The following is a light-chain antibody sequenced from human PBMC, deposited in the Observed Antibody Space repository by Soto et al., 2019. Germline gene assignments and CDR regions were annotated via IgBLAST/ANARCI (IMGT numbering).Light chain of an antibody. CDR2: RNN. J-gene: IGLJ2*01. CDR3: AAWDDSLSAL. V-gene: IGLV1-47*01. CDR1: SSNIGSNY. Sequence: QPVLTQSPSASGTPGQRVTISCSGSSSNIGSNYVYWYQQVPGTAPKLLIYRNNQRPSGVPDRFSGSKSGTSASLAISGLRSEDEADYYCAAWDDSLSALFGGGTKLTVL.